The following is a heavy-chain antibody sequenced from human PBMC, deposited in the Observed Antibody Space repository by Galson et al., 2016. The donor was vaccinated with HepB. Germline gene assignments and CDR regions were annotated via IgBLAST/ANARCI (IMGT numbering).Heavy chain of an antibody. Sequence: SLRLSCAASGFTFNTYAMSWVRQAPGKGLEWVSTISGNSGSMYYADSVKGRFSISRDNSKNTLYLQMDTLRAEDTAVYYCAKDPRLSTTATSDYFDYWGQGTLVTVSS. D-gene: IGHD5-18*01. J-gene: IGHJ4*02. V-gene: IGHV3-23*01. CDR2: ISGNSGSM. CDR1: GFTFNTYA. CDR3: AKDPRLSTTATSDYFDY.